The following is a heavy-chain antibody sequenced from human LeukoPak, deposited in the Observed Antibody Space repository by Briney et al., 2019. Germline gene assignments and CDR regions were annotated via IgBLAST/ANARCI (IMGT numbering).Heavy chain of an antibody. D-gene: IGHD6-6*01. CDR3: ARGVFEQYSSFDY. V-gene: IGHV3-20*04. CDR2: INWNGGST. CDR1: GFTFSSYS. J-gene: IGHJ4*02. Sequence: SGGSLRLSCAASGFTFSSYSMNWVRQAPGKGLEWVSGINWNGGSTGYADSVKGRFTISRDNAKNSLYLQMNSLRAEDTALYYCARGVFEQYSSFDYWGQGTLVTVSS.